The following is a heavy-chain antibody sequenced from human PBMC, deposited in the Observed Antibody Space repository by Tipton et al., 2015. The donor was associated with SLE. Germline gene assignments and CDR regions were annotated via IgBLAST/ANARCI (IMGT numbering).Heavy chain of an antibody. J-gene: IGHJ2*01. CDR1: GGSISSGSYY. V-gene: IGHV4-61*02. Sequence: TLSLTCTVSGGSISSGSYYWSWIRQPAGKGPEWIGRIYTSGSTNYNPSLKSRVTISVDTSKNQFSLKLSSVTAADTAVYYCARDRRGWYFDLWGRSTLVTVSS. CDR2: IYTSGST. CDR3: ARDRRGWYFDL. D-gene: IGHD3-10*01.